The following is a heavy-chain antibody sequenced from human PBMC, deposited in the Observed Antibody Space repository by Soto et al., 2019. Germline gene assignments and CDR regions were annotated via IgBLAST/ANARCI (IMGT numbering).Heavy chain of an antibody. CDR1: GSISTYY. CDR2: IYYMGRT. J-gene: IGHJ4*02. V-gene: IGHV4-59*01. Sequence: PSETLSLTCTVGSISTYYWNWIRQPPGKGLEWIGYIYYMGRTNYNSSLKSRVTMSIDTSKNQFSLKLSSVTAADTAIYYCARDRVGGTHFDYWGQGAPVTVYS. D-gene: IGHD1-26*01. CDR3: ARDRVGGTHFDY.